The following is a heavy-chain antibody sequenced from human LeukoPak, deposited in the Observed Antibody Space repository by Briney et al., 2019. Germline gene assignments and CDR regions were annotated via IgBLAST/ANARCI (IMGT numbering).Heavy chain of an antibody. D-gene: IGHD3-3*01. J-gene: IGHJ4*02. Sequence: PGGSLRLSCTASGFTFSSYSMNWVRQAPGKGLEWVSSISTSSSYIYYADSVKGRFTISRDNARNSLYLQVNSLRAEDTAVYYCARDRQIELRFLEWPTELDYWGQGTLVTVSS. V-gene: IGHV3-21*01. CDR2: ISTSSSYI. CDR3: ARDRQIELRFLEWPTELDY. CDR1: GFTFSSYS.